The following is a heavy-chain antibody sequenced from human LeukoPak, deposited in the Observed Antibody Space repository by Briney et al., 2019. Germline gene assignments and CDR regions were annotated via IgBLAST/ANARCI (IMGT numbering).Heavy chain of an antibody. D-gene: IGHD4-17*01. CDR3: AREDTVTPGDY. CDR2: IYSGGST. Sequence: PGGSLRLSCAASEFPFSDFWMSWVRQAPGKGLEWVSVIYSGGSTYYADSVKGRFTISRDNSKNTLYLQMNSLRAEDTAVYYCAREDTVTPGDYWGQGTLVTVSS. J-gene: IGHJ4*02. V-gene: IGHV3-66*01. CDR1: EFPFSDFW.